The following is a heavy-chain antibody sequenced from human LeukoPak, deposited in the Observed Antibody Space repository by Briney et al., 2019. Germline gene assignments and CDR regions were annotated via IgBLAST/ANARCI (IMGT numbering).Heavy chain of an antibody. D-gene: IGHD2-21*02. Sequence: GGSLRLSCAASGFTFSSYAMHWVRQAPGNGLDYVSAVSSNGGSTYYANSVKGRFTISRDNSKNTLYLQMGSLRAEDMAVYYCARIKYCGGDCYSGAFDIWGQGTMVTVSS. CDR2: VSSNGGST. CDR3: ARIKYCGGDCYSGAFDI. V-gene: IGHV3-64*01. J-gene: IGHJ3*02. CDR1: GFTFSSYA.